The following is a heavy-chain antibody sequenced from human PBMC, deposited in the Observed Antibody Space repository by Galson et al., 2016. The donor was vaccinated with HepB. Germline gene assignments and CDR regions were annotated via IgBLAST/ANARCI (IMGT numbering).Heavy chain of an antibody. V-gene: IGHV1-69*06. CDR2: IIPIFNRT. D-gene: IGHD3-9*01. Sequence: SVKVSCKASGVTFNNYAITWVRQAPGQGLQWMGGIIPIFNRTNYAQRFQGRVTISADKSTSTAYMDLTSLRSDDTAVYYCAIQWYDFLNDYYYYFYMDVWGKGTTVTVSS. J-gene: IGHJ6*03. CDR3: AIQWYDFLNDYYYYFYMDV. CDR1: GVTFNNYA.